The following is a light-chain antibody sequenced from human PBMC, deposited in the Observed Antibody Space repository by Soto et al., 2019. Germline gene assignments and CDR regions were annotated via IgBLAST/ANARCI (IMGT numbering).Light chain of an antibody. J-gene: IGKJ1*01. CDR3: QQYDDSMT. CDR1: QSVSGY. V-gene: IGKV3-15*01. CDR2: RIF. Sequence: DIVMTPSPGTVSVFPGETVTLSCRASQSVSGYLDWFHQKPGQAPRLVLLRIFTRAIGVPARFSGSGSGTDFTLTISRLEPEDFAVYHCQQYDDSMTFGQGTKVDIK.